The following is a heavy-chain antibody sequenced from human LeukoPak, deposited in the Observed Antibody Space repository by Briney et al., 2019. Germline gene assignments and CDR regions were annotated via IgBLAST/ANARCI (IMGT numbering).Heavy chain of an antibody. D-gene: IGHD5-18*01. CDR3: ARYSTAGYSYGYWFDY. J-gene: IGHJ4*02. CDR2: IYYSGST. Sequence: KTSETLSLTCTVSGVCISSYYWSWIRQPPGKGLECIGYIYYSGSTNYNPSLKSRVTISVDTSKNQFSLKLSSVTAADTAVYYCARYSTAGYSYGYWFDYWGQGTLVTVSS. CDR1: GVCISSYY. V-gene: IGHV4-59*01.